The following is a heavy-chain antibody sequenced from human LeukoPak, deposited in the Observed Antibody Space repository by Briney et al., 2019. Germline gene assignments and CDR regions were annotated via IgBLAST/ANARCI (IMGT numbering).Heavy chain of an antibody. CDR2: INHSGST. D-gene: IGHD3-16*01. J-gene: IGHJ5*02. CDR3: ARGRFGATVGFDP. Sequence: SETLSLTCAVYGGSFSGYYWSWIRQPPGKGLGWIGEINHSGSTNYNPSLKSRVTISVDTSKNQFSLKLSSVTAADTTVYYCARGRFGATVGFDPWGQGTLVTVSS. CDR1: GGSFSGYY. V-gene: IGHV4-34*01.